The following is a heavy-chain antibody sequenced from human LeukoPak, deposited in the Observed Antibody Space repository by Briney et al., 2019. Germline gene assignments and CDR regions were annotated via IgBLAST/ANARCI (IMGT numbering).Heavy chain of an antibody. CDR1: GFTVSSNY. CDR3: ARGLVADGAKYAFDI. Sequence: GGSLRLSCVASGFTVSSNYMSWVRQAPGKGLEWVSVLFSGGTIYYADSVKGRFTISRDNSKNTLYLQMNSLRADDTAVYYCARGLVADGAKYAFDIWGHGTMVTVSS. J-gene: IGHJ3*02. V-gene: IGHV3-66*01. CDR2: LFSGGTI. D-gene: IGHD6-13*01.